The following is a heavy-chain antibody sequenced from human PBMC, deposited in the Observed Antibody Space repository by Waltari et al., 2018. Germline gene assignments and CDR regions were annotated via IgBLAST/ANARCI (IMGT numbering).Heavy chain of an antibody. CDR2: IRDDASDI. Sequence: QVHLVESGGGVVQPGGSLRLSCAASGFTFSDYGMHWVRQAPGKGWGGVAFIRDDASDIYYRDSVKGRFTISRDNSKNTLFLQMSSLRPEDTAVYYCAKVGVGLTTWYPFDVWGQGTMVTVSS. CDR3: AKVGVGLTTWYPFDV. D-gene: IGHD1-1*01. V-gene: IGHV3-30*02. CDR1: GFTFSDYG. J-gene: IGHJ3*01.